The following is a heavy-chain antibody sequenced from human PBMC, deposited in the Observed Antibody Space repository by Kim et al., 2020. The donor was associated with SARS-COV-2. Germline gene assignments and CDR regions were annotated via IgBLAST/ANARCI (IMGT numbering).Heavy chain of an antibody. CDR1: GDSISSPFFY. CDR3: GRQSGFDYPVGDRLGKWFDP. D-gene: IGHD3-3*01. CDR2: VHFGGST. J-gene: IGHJ5*02. V-gene: IGHV4-39*01. Sequence: SETLSLTCTVSGDSISSPFFYWGWIRQSAGKGLEWIGSVHFGGSTYYNPSLKSRVTISLDTSKNDFLLRLTAVTAADTAIYYCGRQSGFDYPVGDRLGKWFDPWGQGTLVTVSS.